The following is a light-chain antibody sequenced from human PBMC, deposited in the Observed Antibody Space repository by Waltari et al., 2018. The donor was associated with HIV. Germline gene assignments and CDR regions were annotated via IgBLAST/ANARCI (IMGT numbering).Light chain of an antibody. J-gene: IGKJ2*01. Sequence: DIVLTQSPATLSLSPGERATLPCRASQSVSIYLAWYQHKPGQAPRLLIYDASNRATGIPARFSGSGSGTDFTLTISSLEPEDFAVYYCQQRSNWPMYTFGQGTKLEIK. CDR3: QQRSNWPMYT. CDR2: DAS. V-gene: IGKV3-11*01. CDR1: QSVSIY.